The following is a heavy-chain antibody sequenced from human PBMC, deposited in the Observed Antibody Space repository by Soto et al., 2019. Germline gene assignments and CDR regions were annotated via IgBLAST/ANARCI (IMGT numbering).Heavy chain of an antibody. Sequence: EVQLVESGGGLIQPGGSLRVSCAASEFTVSSNYMTWVRQAPGKGLEWVSVIDTAGRANYAESVKGRFTNSRDNSKNKLYHQTNNLRVEDTDGYFCARGATYYDAWGGHYTSYTYYGMDVWGQGTTVTVS. CDR1: EFTVSSNY. CDR3: ARGATYYDAWGGHYTSYTYYGMDV. J-gene: IGHJ6*02. D-gene: IGHD3-3*01. CDR2: IDTAGRA. V-gene: IGHV3-53*01.